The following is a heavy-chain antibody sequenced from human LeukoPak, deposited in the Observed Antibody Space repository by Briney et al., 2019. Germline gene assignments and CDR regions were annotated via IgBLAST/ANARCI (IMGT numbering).Heavy chain of an antibody. Sequence: SETLSLTCTVSGGPISSYYWSWIRQPPGKGLEWIGYIYYSGSTNYNPSLKSRVTISVDTSKNQFSLKLSSVTAADTAVYYCARFCSGCDGDYWGQGTLVTVSS. CDR1: GGPISSYY. D-gene: IGHD3-3*01. J-gene: IGHJ4*02. V-gene: IGHV4-59*01. CDR3: ARFCSGCDGDY. CDR2: IYYSGST.